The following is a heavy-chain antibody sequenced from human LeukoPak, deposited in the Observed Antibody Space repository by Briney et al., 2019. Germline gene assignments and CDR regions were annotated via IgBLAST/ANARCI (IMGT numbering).Heavy chain of an antibody. Sequence: GGSLRLSCAASGFTFSSYAMSWVRQAPGKGLEWVSAISGSGGSTYYADPVKGRFTISRDNSKNTLYLQMNSLRAEDTAVYYCAKYKQQLVRTNYFDYWGQGTLVTVSS. V-gene: IGHV3-23*01. D-gene: IGHD6-13*01. J-gene: IGHJ4*02. CDR2: ISGSGGST. CDR3: AKYKQQLVRTNYFDY. CDR1: GFTFSSYA.